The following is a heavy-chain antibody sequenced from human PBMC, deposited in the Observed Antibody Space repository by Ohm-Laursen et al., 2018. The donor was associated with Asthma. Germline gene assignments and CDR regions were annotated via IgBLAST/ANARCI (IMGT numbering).Heavy chain of an antibody. CDR3: VRDLHDYGGNSTFDY. CDR1: GGSISSSNW. Sequence: TLSLTCAVSGGSISSSNWRSWVRQPPGKGLEWIGEIYHSGSTNYNPSLKSRVTISVDKSKNQFSLKLSSVTAADTAVYYCVRDLHDYGGNSTFDYWGQGTLVTVSS. V-gene: IGHV4-4*02. CDR2: IYHSGST. J-gene: IGHJ4*02. D-gene: IGHD4-23*01.